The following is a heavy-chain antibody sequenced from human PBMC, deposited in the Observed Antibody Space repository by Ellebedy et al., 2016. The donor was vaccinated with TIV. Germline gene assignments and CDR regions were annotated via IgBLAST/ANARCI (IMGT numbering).Heavy chain of an antibody. CDR1: GYIFTNYW. Sequence: GGSLRLXXTVSGYIFTNYWIGWVRQMPGEGLEWMGIIDPTDSNSRYSPSFEGRVTFSVDKSLATAYLQLNRLKASDTAIYYCTRHGQSQWNYWKVAFDMWGQGTMVTVSS. CDR2: IDPTDSNS. V-gene: IGHV5-51*01. D-gene: IGHD1-7*01. J-gene: IGHJ3*02. CDR3: TRHGQSQWNYWKVAFDM.